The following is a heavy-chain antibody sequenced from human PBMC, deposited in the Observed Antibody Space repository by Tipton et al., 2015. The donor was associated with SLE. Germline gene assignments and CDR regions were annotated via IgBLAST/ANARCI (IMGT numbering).Heavy chain of an antibody. J-gene: IGHJ5*01. CDR2: IYNSGST. D-gene: IGHD6-6*01. CDR1: SGSISSGGYY. Sequence: TLSLTCTVSSGSISSGGYYWTWIRQHPGKGLEWIGYIYNSGSTYYKPSLKSRVTISAGTSKNQFSLKLYSVTAADTAVYYCARDWGVYSSSAGPGMLDSWGQGTLVTVSS. V-gene: IGHV4-31*03. CDR3: ARDWGVYSSSAGPGMLDS.